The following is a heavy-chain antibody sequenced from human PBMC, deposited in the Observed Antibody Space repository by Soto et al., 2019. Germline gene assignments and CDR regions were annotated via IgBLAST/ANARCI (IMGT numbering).Heavy chain of an antibody. CDR1: GFSLSTSGVG. J-gene: IGHJ3*01. CDR3: ARGVATLPVFAFDV. CDR2: IYWSGDE. V-gene: IGHV2-5*01. Sequence: QITLKESGPTLVKPTQTLTLTCTFSGFSLSTSGVGVGWIRQPPGKALEWLALIYWSGDEHYRASLKSRLTITKDTSKNQVVLIMTNMDPVDTATYYCARGVATLPVFAFDVWGQGTTVTVSS. D-gene: IGHD6-6*01.